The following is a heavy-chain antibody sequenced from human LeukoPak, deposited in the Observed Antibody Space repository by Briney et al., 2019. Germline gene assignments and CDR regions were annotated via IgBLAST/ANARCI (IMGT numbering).Heavy chain of an antibody. CDR1: GFTVSSNF. V-gene: IGHV3-66*01. CDR3: ARVREYNWFDP. D-gene: IGHD3-10*01. Sequence: PGGSLRLSCAASGFTVSSNFMNWVRQAPGKGLEWVSVIYSGGSTYYAGSVKDRFTISRDNSKNTLYLQMNSLRAEDTAVYYCARVREYNWFDPWGQGTLVIVSS. J-gene: IGHJ5*02. CDR2: IYSGGST.